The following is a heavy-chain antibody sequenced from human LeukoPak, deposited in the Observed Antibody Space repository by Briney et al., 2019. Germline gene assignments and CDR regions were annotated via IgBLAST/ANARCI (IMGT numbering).Heavy chain of an antibody. CDR3: ARDADYGGSPDAFDI. Sequence: PGGSLRLSCAASGFTVSNNHMSWVRQAPGKGLNWVSIIYSGGTTYYADPVKGRFTISRDNSKNTLYLQMNSLRAEDTAVYYCARDADYGGSPDAFDIWGRGTIVTVSS. V-gene: IGHV3-53*01. J-gene: IGHJ3*02. D-gene: IGHD4-23*01. CDR2: IYSGGTT. CDR1: GFTVSNNH.